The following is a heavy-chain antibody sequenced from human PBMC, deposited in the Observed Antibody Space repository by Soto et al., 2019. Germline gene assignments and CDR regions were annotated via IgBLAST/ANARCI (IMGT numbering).Heavy chain of an antibody. V-gene: IGHV3-23*01. Sequence: SGGSLRLSCAASGFTFSSYAMTWVRQAPGKGLEWVSAISGSGGSTYYADSVKGLFTISRDNSRSTLYLQMNSLGAEDTAVYYCARNPSGVDIASMGDWGRGTLVTVSS. CDR1: GFTFSSYA. D-gene: IGHD5-12*01. J-gene: IGHJ4*02. CDR2: ISGSGGST. CDR3: ARNPSGVDIASMGD.